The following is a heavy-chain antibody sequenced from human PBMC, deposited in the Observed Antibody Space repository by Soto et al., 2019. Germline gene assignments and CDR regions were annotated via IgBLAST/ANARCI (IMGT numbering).Heavy chain of an antibody. CDR2: IDPSDSYT. D-gene: IGHD3-22*01. J-gene: IGHJ4*02. CDR1: GYSFTSYW. CDR3: ARPLNYYDSSGYQIEY. V-gene: IGHV5-10-1*01. Sequence: GESLEISCKGSGYSFTSYWICWVRQMPGKGLEWMGRIDPSDSYTNYSPSFQGHVTISADKSISTAYLQWSSLKASDPAMYYCARPLNYYDSSGYQIEYWGQGTLVTVSS.